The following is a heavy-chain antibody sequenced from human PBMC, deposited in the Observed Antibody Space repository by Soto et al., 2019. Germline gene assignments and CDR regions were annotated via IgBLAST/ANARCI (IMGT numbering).Heavy chain of an antibody. Sequence: SETLSLTCTVSGGSISSYYWSWIRQPPGKGLEWIGYIDYSGSTNYNPSLKSRVTISVDTSKNQFSLKLSSVTAADTAVYYCARDGVIAAAGTDYYYGMDVWGQGTTVTVSS. CDR1: GGSISSYY. CDR3: ARDGVIAAAGTDYYYGMDV. CDR2: IDYSGST. D-gene: IGHD6-13*01. V-gene: IGHV4-59*01. J-gene: IGHJ6*02.